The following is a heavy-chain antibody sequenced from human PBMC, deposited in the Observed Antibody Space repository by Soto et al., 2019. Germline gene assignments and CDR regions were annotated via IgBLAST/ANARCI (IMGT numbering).Heavy chain of an antibody. Sequence: GGSLRLSCAASGFTFSSYEMNWVRQAPGKGLEWVSYISSSGSTIYYADSVKGRFTISRDNAKNSLYLQMNSLRAEDTAVYYCARGEYSSSSVYYYYGMDVWGQGTTVTVSS. D-gene: IGHD6-6*01. CDR3: ARGEYSSSSVYYYYGMDV. J-gene: IGHJ6*02. CDR2: ISSSGSTI. V-gene: IGHV3-48*03. CDR1: GFTFSSYE.